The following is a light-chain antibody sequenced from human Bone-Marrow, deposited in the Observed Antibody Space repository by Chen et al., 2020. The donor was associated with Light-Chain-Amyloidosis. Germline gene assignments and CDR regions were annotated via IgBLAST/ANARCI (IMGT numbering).Light chain of an antibody. CDR2: HAA. Sequence: DIQMTQSPSSLSASVGDRVTISCRAGQFIGAFLNWYQHKPGRAPKILIYHAANLESGVPSRFSGSGAGTDFTRTITGLQPEDFAIYFCQQSLATPRTFGQGTKVELK. V-gene: IGKV1-39*01. CDR3: QQSLATPRT. J-gene: IGKJ1*01. CDR1: QFIGAF.